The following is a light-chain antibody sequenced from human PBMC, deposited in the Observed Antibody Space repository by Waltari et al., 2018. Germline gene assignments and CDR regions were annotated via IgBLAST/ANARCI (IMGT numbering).Light chain of an antibody. Sequence: DIQMTQSPSSLSASVGDRVTITCQASQGISNYLNWYQQKPGKAPKLLIYDASNLETGGPSRFSGSGSRTDFTFTISSLQPEDIATYYCQQYDNLPLTFGGGTKVEIK. J-gene: IGKJ4*01. CDR2: DAS. CDR3: QQYDNLPLT. V-gene: IGKV1-33*01. CDR1: QGISNY.